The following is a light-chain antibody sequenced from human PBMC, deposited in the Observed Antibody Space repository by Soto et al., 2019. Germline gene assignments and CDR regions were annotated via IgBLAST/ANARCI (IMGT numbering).Light chain of an antibody. V-gene: IGKV1-9*01. CDR3: QQLFSYSS. J-gene: IGKJ5*01. CDR2: AAS. CDR1: QDISRY. Sequence: DIQLTQSPSFVPASVGDRVTITCRASQDISRYLAWYQQKPGEAPKLLISAASTLQSGVPSRFSGSGSGTQFTLTVTYLLPEDFATYYCQQLFSYSSFGQGTRLEIK.